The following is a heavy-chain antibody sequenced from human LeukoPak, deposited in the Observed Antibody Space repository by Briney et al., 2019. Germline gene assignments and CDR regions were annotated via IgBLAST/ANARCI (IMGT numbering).Heavy chain of an antibody. CDR3: ARVPSGCSSTSCYYVY. J-gene: IGHJ4*02. V-gene: IGHV1-69*05. CDR1: GGTFSSYA. D-gene: IGHD2-2*01. CDR2: IIPIFGTA. Sequence: SVKVSCKASGGTFSSYAISWVRQAPGQGLEWMGRIIPIFGTANYAQKFQGRVTITTDESTSTAYMELSSLRSEDTAVYYCARVPSGCSSTSCYYVYWGQGTPVTVSS.